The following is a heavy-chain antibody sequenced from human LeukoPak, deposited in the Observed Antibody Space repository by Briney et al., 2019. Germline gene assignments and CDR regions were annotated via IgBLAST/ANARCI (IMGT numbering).Heavy chain of an antibody. D-gene: IGHD4-23*01. CDR1: GFTFSSYA. V-gene: IGHV3-30*04. J-gene: IGHJ3*02. CDR3: ARDRSRLRWSNIFGNAFDI. CDR2: ISYDGSNK. Sequence: GGSLRLSCAASGFTFSSYAMSWVRQAPGKGLEWVAVISYDGSNKYYADSVKGRFTISRDNSKNTLYLQMNSLRAEDTAVYYCARDRSRLRWSNIFGNAFDIWGQGTMVTVSS.